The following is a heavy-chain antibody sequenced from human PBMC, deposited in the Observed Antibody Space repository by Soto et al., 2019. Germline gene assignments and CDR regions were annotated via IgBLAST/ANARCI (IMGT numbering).Heavy chain of an antibody. D-gene: IGHD3-3*01. CDR3: ARHGRYYDFWSGYVTQDDFDI. CDR2: IYPGDSDT. Sequence: PVESLKISCKFSGYSFTSYLICFVLQMPGKGLYCMGIIYPGDSDTRYSPSFQGQVTISADKSISTAYLQWSSLKASDTAMYYCARHGRYYDFWSGYVTQDDFDIWGQGTMVTV. J-gene: IGHJ3*02. V-gene: IGHV5-51*01. CDR1: GYSFTSYL.